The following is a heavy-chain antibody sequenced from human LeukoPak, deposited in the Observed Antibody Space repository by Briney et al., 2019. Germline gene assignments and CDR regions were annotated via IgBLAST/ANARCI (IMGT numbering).Heavy chain of an antibody. CDR1: GYSISSGYY. D-gene: IGHD3-22*01. Sequence: SETLSLTCTVSGYSISSGYYWGWIRQPPGKGLEWIGSIYHSGSTYYNPSLKSRVTISVDTSKNQFSLKLNSVTAADTAVYYCAKSTYYYDTFVNAFDLWGQGTVVTVSS. J-gene: IGHJ3*01. CDR2: IYHSGST. V-gene: IGHV4-38-2*02. CDR3: AKSTYYYDTFVNAFDL.